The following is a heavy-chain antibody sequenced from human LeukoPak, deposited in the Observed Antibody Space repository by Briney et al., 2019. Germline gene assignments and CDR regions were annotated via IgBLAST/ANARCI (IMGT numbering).Heavy chain of an antibody. Sequence: GGSMRLSCAASGLTFSSNWMHWVRQAPGKGLVWVSWINSDGSSTRYADSVKGRFTISRDNAKNTLYLQMNSLRAEDAALYYCAKLAPLDGDYDYWGRGTLVTVSS. D-gene: IGHD4-17*01. J-gene: IGHJ4*02. CDR3: AKLAPLDGDYDY. CDR2: INSDGSST. V-gene: IGHV3-74*01. CDR1: GLTFSSNW.